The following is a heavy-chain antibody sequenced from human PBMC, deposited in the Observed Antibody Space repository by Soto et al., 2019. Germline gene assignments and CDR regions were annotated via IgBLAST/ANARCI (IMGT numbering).Heavy chain of an antibody. V-gene: IGHV4-59*01. D-gene: IGHD5-18*01. CDR3: ARDLGYSYGGLGNWFDP. J-gene: IGHJ5*02. CDR2: IYYSGST. Sequence: PWETLSLTCTISGGSISSYYWSWIRQPPGQGLEWIGYIYYSGSTNYNPSLKSRVTISLDTSKNQFSLKLSSVTAADTAVYYCARDLGYSYGGLGNWFDPWGQGTLVTVSS. CDR1: GGSISSYY.